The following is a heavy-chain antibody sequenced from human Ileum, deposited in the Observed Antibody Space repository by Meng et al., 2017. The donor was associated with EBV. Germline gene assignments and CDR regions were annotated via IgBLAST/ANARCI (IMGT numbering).Heavy chain of an antibody. CDR1: GGSIRRSNYC. CDR2: ICYTDYT. D-gene: IGHD4-17*01. J-gene: IGHJ4*02. V-gene: IGHV4-39*05. Sequence: QPLLQGPGPGLVKPLETPSLTCSVLGGSIRRSNYCWAWIRQPPGKGLEWIQSICYTDYTYYNPSLKSRVTISADKSKNQFSLRLNSLTAADTAVYYCAMGPDYAKTGYWGQGTLVTVSS. CDR3: AMGPDYAKTGY.